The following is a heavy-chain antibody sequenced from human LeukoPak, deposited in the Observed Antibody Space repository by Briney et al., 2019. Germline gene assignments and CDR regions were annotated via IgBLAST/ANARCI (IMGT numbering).Heavy chain of an antibody. J-gene: IGHJ4*02. Sequence: KTSETLSLTCTVSGGSISSYYWSWIRQPPGKGLEWIGYIYYSGSTNYNPSLKSRVTISVDTSKNQFSLKLSSVTAADTAVYYCAREGAYDSSGYPNFDYWGQGTLVTVSS. CDR1: GGSISSYY. CDR2: IYYSGST. D-gene: IGHD3-22*01. CDR3: AREGAYDSSGYPNFDY. V-gene: IGHV4-59*01.